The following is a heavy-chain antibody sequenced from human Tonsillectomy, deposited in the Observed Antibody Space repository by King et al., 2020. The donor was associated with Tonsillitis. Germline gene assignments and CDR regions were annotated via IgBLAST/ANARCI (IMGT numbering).Heavy chain of an antibody. J-gene: IGHJ3*02. CDR1: GYSFTTYW. CDR3: ARTGGMVEASDAFDI. Sequence: VQLVESGAEVKKPGESLRISCKGSGYSFTTYWISWVRRMPGKGLEWMGRIDPSDSYTNYSPSFQGHVTISADKSINTAYLQWSSLKASDTAMYYCARTGGMVEASDAFDIWGQGTMVTVSS. D-gene: IGHD2-8*02. V-gene: IGHV5-10-1*03. CDR2: IDPSDSYT.